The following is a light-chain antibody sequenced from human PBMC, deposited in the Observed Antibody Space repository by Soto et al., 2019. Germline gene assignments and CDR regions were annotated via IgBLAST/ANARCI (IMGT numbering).Light chain of an antibody. J-gene: IGKJ1*01. CDR3: MQGTQWPWT. V-gene: IGKV2-30*01. Sequence: DVVMTQSPLSLPVTLGQPASISCRSSQSPLYRDGNTYLSWFQQRPGQSPRRLIYKVSNRDSGVPDRFSGSGSGTDFTLKISRVEAEDVGVYYCMQGTQWPWTFGQGTKVDIK. CDR1: QSPLYRDGNTY. CDR2: KVS.